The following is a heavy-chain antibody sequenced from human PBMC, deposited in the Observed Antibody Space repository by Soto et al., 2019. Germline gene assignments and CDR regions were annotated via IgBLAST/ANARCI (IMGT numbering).Heavy chain of an antibody. CDR3: ASGDCSGGRCYPYYYSGMDV. Sequence: QVHLEQSGAEVKKPGASVKVSCKASGYTLNSYGISWVRQAPGQGLEWMGWISSSNGNTIYVPSLQGRVTMTVDTSTRTAYMELRSLTSDDTAVYYCASGDCSGGRCYPYYYSGMDVWGQGTTVIVSS. J-gene: IGHJ6*02. CDR1: GYTLNSYG. D-gene: IGHD2-15*01. CDR2: ISSSNGNT. V-gene: IGHV1-18*01.